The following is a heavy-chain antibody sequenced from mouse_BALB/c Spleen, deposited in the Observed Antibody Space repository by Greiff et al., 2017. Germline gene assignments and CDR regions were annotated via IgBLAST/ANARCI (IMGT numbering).Heavy chain of an antibody. CDR1: GYTFTSYW. CDR3: ARWGVTRGWLAY. J-gene: IGHJ3*01. CDR2: ILPGSGST. D-gene: IGHD2-13*01. V-gene: IGHV1-9*01. Sequence: VQLQQSGAELMKPAPSVSISCTVTGYTFTSYWLEWVKQRLGHGLEWIGEILPGSGSTNYNEKFKVKATFTADTSSNTAYMQLSSLTSEDSAVYYCARWGVTRGWLAYWGQGTLVTVSA.